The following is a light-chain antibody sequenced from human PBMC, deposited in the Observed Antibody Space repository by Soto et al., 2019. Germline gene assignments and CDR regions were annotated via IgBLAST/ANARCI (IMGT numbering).Light chain of an antibody. CDR2: AAS. V-gene: IGKV3-20*01. J-gene: IGKJ1*01. CDR1: QSVSSNF. CDR3: QQYDSSPRT. Sequence: EIVLTQSPGTLPLSLGERATLSCRASQSVSSNFLAWYQQKPGQAPRLLIYAASSRATGIPDRFSGSGSGTDFTLTISRLEPEDFAVYYCQQYDSSPRTFGQGTKVDIK.